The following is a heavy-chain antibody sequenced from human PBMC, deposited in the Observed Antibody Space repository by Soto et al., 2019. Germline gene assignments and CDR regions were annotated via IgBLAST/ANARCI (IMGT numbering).Heavy chain of an antibody. CDR2: IKRDGSEK. CDR1: GFTFAKNW. D-gene: IGHD3-3*01. V-gene: IGHV3-7*03. Sequence: GGSLRLSCAASGFTFAKNWMSWVRQAPGKGLEWVANIKRDGSEKYYVDSVKGRFTISRDNAKNTLYLQMNSLRADDTAVYYCASLEWESAGYADYWGQGTLVTVSS. J-gene: IGHJ4*02. CDR3: ASLEWESAGYADY.